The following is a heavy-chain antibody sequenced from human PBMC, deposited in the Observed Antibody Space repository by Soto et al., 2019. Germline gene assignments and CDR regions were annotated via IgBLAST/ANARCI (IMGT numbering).Heavy chain of an antibody. D-gene: IGHD3-10*01. Sequence: QVQLVQSGAEVKKPGSSVKVSCKASGGTFSSYAISWVRQAPGQGLEWMGGIIPIFGTANYAQKFQGRVTITADDSTSTADMELSSLRSEDTAVYYCARVVRGDHYSYYGMDVWGQGTTVTVSS. V-gene: IGHV1-69*01. CDR1: GGTFSSYA. CDR3: ARVVRGDHYSYYGMDV. CDR2: IIPIFGTA. J-gene: IGHJ6*02.